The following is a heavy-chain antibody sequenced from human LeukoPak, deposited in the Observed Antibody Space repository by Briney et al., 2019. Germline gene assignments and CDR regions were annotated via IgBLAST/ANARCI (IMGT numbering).Heavy chain of an antibody. CDR2: IYTSGST. J-gene: IGHJ6*03. D-gene: IGHD3-10*01. CDR1: GGSISSYY. Sequence: SETLSLTCTVSGGSISSYYWSWIRQPAGKGLEWIGRIYTSGSTNYNPSLKSRVTISVDTSKNQFSLKLSSVTAADTAVYYCARDLLYYGSGSYPPRYYYYMDVWGKGTTVTISS. V-gene: IGHV4-4*07. CDR3: ARDLLYYGSGSYPPRYYYYMDV.